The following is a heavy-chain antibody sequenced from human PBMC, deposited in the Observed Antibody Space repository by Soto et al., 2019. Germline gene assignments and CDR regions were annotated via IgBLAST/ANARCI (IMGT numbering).Heavy chain of an antibody. CDR3: ARQPPDSSGFGDDAFDI. J-gene: IGHJ3*02. CDR1: GGSISSSSYY. Sequence: SETLSLTCTVSGGSISSSSYYWVWIRQPPGKGLEWIGSIYYSGSTYYNPSLKSRVTISVDTSKNQFSLKLSSVTAADTAVYYCARQPPDSSGFGDDAFDIWGQGTMVTVSS. V-gene: IGHV4-39*01. D-gene: IGHD6-19*01. CDR2: IYYSGST.